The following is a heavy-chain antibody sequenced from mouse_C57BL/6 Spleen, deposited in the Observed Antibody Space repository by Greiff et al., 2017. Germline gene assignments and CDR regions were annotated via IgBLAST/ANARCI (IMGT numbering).Heavy chain of an antibody. D-gene: IGHD2-4*01. CDR2: IDPETGGT. CDR3: TRTVYYDYGGPWYFDV. V-gene: IGHV1-15*01. CDR1: GYTFTDYE. J-gene: IGHJ1*03. Sequence: VQLQQSGAELVRPGASVTLSCKASGYTFTDYEMHWVKQTPVHGLEWIGAIDPETGGTAYNQKFKGKAILTADKSSSTAYMELRSLTSEDSAVYYCTRTVYYDYGGPWYFDVWGTGTTVTVSS.